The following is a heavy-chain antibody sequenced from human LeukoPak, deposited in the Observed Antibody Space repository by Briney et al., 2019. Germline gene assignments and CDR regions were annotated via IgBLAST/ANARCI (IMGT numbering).Heavy chain of an antibody. Sequence: GRSLRLSCAASGFTFSSYAAHWVRQAPGKGLEWVAVISYVGSNTYYADSVKGRFTISRDNSKNTLYLQMNSLRAEDTAVYYCVTIVVVPATIGGGAFYISGEGTIITASS. V-gene: IGHV3-30-3*01. CDR2: ISYVGSNT. D-gene: IGHD2-2*01. J-gene: IGHJ3*02. CDR1: GFTFSSYA. CDR3: VTIVVVPATIGGGAFYI.